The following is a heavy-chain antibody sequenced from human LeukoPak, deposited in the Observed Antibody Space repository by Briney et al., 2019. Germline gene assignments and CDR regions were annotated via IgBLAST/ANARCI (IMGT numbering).Heavy chain of an antibody. CDR1: GYTFTGYY. D-gene: IGHD1-26*01. Sequence: ASVKVSCKASGYTFTGYYMHWVRQAPGQGLEWMGWINPNSGGTNYAQKFQGRVTMTRDTSISTAYMELSRLRSDDTAVYYCARDRRVGAIFEATQPDYWGQGTLVTVSS. J-gene: IGHJ4*02. CDR2: INPNSGGT. CDR3: ARDRRVGAIFEATQPDY. V-gene: IGHV1-2*02.